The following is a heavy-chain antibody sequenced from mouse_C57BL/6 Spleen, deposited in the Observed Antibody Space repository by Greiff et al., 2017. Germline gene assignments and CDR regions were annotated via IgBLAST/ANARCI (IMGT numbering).Heavy chain of an antibody. V-gene: IGHV5-4*01. D-gene: IGHD2-4*01. CDR2: ISDGGSYT. CDR1: GFTFSSYA. Sequence: EVQRVESGGGLVKPGGSLKLSCAASGFTFSSYAMSWVRQTPEKRLEWVATISDGGSYTYYPDNVKGRFTISRDNAKNNLYLQMSHLKSEDTAMYYCARVMITTGASWYFDVWGTGTTVTVSS. CDR3: ARVMITTGASWYFDV. J-gene: IGHJ1*03.